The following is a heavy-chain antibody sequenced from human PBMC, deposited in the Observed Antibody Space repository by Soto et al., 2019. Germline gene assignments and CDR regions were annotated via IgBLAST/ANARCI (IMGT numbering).Heavy chain of an antibody. CDR3: ARHEGYRLHGMDV. Sequence: PGESLKICCKGSGYSFTSYWIGCVRQMPGKGLEWMGIIYPGDSDTRYSPPFQGQVTISADKSISTAYLQWSSLKASDTAMYYYARHEGYRLHGMDVWGQGTPVTVSS. CDR2: IYPGDSDT. D-gene: IGHD1-1*01. CDR1: GYSFTSYW. J-gene: IGHJ6*02. V-gene: IGHV5-51*01.